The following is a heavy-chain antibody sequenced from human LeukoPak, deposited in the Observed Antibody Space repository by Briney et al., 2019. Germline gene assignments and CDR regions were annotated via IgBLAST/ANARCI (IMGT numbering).Heavy chain of an antibody. CDR2: ISSSGSTI. J-gene: IGHJ4*02. Sequence: GGSLRLSCAASGFTFSNYAMSWVRQAPGKGLEWVSYISSSGSTIYYADSVKGRFTISRDNAKNSLYLQMNSLRAEDTAVYYCARTITENMIVVVKALPLTFDYWGQGALVTVSS. CDR3: ARTITENMIVVVKALPLTFDY. V-gene: IGHV3-11*01. D-gene: IGHD3-22*01. CDR1: GFTFSNYA.